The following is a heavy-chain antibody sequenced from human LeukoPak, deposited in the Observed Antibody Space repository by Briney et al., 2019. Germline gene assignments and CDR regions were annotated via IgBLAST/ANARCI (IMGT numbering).Heavy chain of an antibody. CDR2: ISGSGGST. CDR3: LEAAAGRKDIDY. Sequence: GGSLRLSCAASGFTFSSYAMSWVRQAPGKGLEWVSAISGSGGSTYYANSVKGRFTISRDNSKNTLYLQMNSLRAEDTAVYYCLEAAAGRKDIDYWGQGTLVTVSS. D-gene: IGHD6-13*01. J-gene: IGHJ4*02. V-gene: IGHV3-23*01. CDR1: GFTFSSYA.